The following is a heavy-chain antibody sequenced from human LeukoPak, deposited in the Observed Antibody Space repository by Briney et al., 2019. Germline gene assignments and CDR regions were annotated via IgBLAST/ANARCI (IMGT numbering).Heavy chain of an antibody. CDR2: INHSGST. V-gene: IGHV4-34*01. CDR1: GGSFSVYY. CDR3: ARPLHCSSTSCYDWFDP. D-gene: IGHD2-2*01. Sequence: SETLSLTCAVYGGSFSVYYWSWIRQPPGKGLEWIGEINHSGSTNYNPSLKSRVTISVDTSKSQFSLKLSSVTAADTAIYYCARPLHCSSTSCYDWFDPWGQGTLVTVSS. J-gene: IGHJ5*02.